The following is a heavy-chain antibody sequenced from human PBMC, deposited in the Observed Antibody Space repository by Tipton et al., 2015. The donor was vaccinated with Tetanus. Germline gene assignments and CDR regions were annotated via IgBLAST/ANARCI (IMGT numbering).Heavy chain of an antibody. Sequence: TLSLTCAVYGGSLSRYYWTWIRQPPGKGLEWIGEVDDSGSTNYSPSLKSRVTISLDTSKNEFSLTLSSVTAADTAVYFCAILPKHWQAPRGAPWGQGVLVTVSS. D-gene: IGHD1-1*01. CDR3: AILPKHWQAPRGAP. V-gene: IGHV4-34*01. CDR2: VDDSGST. J-gene: IGHJ5*02. CDR1: GGSLSRYY.